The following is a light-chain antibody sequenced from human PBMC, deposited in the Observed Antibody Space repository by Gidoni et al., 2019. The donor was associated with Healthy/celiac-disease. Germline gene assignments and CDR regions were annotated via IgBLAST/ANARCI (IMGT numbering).Light chain of an antibody. V-gene: IGLV2-11*01. Sequence: QSALTQPRSVSGSPGQSVTISCTGTSSDVGGYNYVSWYQQQPGKAPKLMIYDVSKRPSGVPDRFSGSKSGNTASLTISGLQAEDEADYYCCSYAGSYTFVFGKGTKLTVL. J-gene: IGLJ2*01. CDR2: DVS. CDR3: CSYAGSYTFV. CDR1: SSDVGGYNY.